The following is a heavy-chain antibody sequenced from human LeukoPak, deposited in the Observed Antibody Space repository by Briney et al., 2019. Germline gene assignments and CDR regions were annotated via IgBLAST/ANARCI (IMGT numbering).Heavy chain of an antibody. Sequence: PGGSLRLSFAASGFTVSSNYMSWVRQAPGKGLEWVSVIYSGGSTYYADSVKGRFTISRDNSKNTLYLQMNSLRAEDTAVYYCARGGSGGTIFGVVTLFYFDYWGQGTLVTVSS. V-gene: IGHV3-66*02. CDR3: ARGGSGGTIFGVVTLFYFDY. CDR1: GFTVSSNY. J-gene: IGHJ4*02. D-gene: IGHD3-3*01. CDR2: IYSGGST.